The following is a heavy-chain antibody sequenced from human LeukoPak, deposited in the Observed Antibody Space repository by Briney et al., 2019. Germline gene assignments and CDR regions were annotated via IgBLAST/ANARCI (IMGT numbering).Heavy chain of an antibody. CDR3: AGGQLWLLSY. Sequence: GGSLRLSCAASGFTFSRFAMYWVRQAPGKGLEWVAIISNDGSNEYYADSVKGRFTISRDNSKNTLYLQMNSLRAEDTAVYYCAGGQLWLLSYWGQGTLVTVSS. J-gene: IGHJ4*02. V-gene: IGHV3-30-3*01. D-gene: IGHD5-18*01. CDR1: GFTFSRFA. CDR2: ISNDGSNE.